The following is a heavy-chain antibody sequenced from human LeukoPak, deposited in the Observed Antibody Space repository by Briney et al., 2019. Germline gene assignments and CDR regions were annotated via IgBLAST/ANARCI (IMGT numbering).Heavy chain of an antibody. CDR2: IYCSGST. V-gene: IGHV4-59*08. CDR1: GCSISSYY. Sequence: SGTLSLTCTVSGCSISSYYWRWIRQPPGKGLEWIGYIYCSGSTNYNPSLRSRVTISVDTSKNQFSLKLSSVTAADTAVYYWARCPLNVYKQAYFDYWGQGTLVTVSS. CDR3: ARCPLNVYKQAYFDY. J-gene: IGHJ4*02. D-gene: IGHD5-24*01.